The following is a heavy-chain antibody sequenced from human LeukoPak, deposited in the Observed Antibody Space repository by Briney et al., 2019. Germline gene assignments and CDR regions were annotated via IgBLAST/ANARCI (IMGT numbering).Heavy chain of an antibody. CDR3: AKDHSQNFDY. J-gene: IGHJ4*02. CDR2: LRRDGSVK. CDR1: GFTFSNYG. D-gene: IGHD5-18*01. V-gene: IGHV3-30*02. Sequence: GSLGLSCAASGFTFSNYGLHWVRQAPGKGLEWVAFLRRDGSVKYYADSVKGRFTISRDNSKNTVYLQMNSLRPEDTAVYYCAKDHSQNFDYWGQGTLVTVSS.